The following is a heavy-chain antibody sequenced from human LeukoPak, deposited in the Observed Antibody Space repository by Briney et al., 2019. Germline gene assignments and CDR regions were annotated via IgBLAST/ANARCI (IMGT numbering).Heavy chain of an antibody. CDR1: GFTFSSYA. V-gene: IGHV3-74*01. CDR2: TNTDGRTT. J-gene: IGHJ4*02. Sequence: PGGSLRLSCAASGFTFSSYAMSWVRQVPGEGLVWVSRTNTDGRTTSYADSVKGRFTISRDNAKNMVYLQMNSLRAEDTAVYYCARIEDRGAAFDSWGQGTLVTVSS. D-gene: IGHD3-22*01. CDR3: ARIEDRGAAFDS.